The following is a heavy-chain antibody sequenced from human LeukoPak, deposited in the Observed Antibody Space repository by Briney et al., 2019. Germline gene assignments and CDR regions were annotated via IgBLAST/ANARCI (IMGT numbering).Heavy chain of an antibody. CDR2: IIPIFGIA. D-gene: IGHD6-6*01. CDR1: GGTFSSYA. V-gene: IGHV1-69*04. CDR3: ARAGSSLVWFDP. J-gene: IGHJ5*02. Sequence: GASVKVSCKASGGTFSSYAISWVRQATGQGLEWMGRIIPIFGIANYAQKFQGRVTITADKSTSTAYMELSSLRSEDTAVYYCARAGSSLVWFDPWGQGTLVTVST.